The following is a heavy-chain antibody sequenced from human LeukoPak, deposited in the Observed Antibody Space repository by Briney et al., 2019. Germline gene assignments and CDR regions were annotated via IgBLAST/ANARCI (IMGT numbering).Heavy chain of an antibody. V-gene: IGHV3-53*01. CDR1: GFTFNNYV. Sequence: GGSLRLSCAASGFTFNNYVMSWVRQAPGKGLEWVSAIFSGGSTFYADSVTGRFTISRDNSKNTVYLEMNSLRAEDTAVYYCARDLKTSGWYGDFDYWGQGTLATVSS. D-gene: IGHD6-19*01. J-gene: IGHJ4*02. CDR3: ARDLKTSGWYGDFDY. CDR2: IFSGGST.